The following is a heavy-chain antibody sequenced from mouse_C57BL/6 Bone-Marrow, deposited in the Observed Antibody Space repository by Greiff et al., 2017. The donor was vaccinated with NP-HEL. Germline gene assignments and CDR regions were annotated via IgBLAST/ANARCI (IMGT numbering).Heavy chain of an antibody. J-gene: IGHJ3*01. Sequence: EVKLVESGGGLVKPGGSLKLSCAASGFTFSSYAMSWVRQTPEKRLEWVATISDGGSYTYYPDNVKGRFTISRDNAKNNLYLQMSHLKSEDTAMYYCARDTVSWFAYWGQGTLVTVSA. CDR3: ARDTVSWFAY. CDR2: ISDGGSYT. CDR1: GFTFSSYA. V-gene: IGHV5-4*01.